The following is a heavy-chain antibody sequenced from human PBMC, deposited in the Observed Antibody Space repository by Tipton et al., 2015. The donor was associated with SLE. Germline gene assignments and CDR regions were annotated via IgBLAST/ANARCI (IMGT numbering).Heavy chain of an antibody. J-gene: IGHJ4*02. Sequence: TLSLTCIVSGDSIRSGSYYWTWVRQPTGKGLEWIGRIYTTGTTDYNPSLRTRVTISVDTSKNQFSLKLSSVTAADTAVYYCARHESSSWYTFDYWGQGTPVTVSS. CDR3: ARHESSSWYTFDY. CDR1: GDSIRSGSYY. CDR2: IYTTGTT. D-gene: IGHD6-13*01. V-gene: IGHV4-61*02.